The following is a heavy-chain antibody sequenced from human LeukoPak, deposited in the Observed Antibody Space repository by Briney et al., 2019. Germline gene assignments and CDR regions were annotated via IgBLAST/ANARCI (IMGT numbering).Heavy chain of an antibody. CDR1: GGTFSCYA. CDR2: IIPIFGRA. CDR3: LLEMATILDY. J-gene: IGHJ4*02. Sequence: SSVNVSCKASGGTFSCYAINWVRQPPGQGLEWMGGIIPIFGRANYAQKFQGRVTITTDESTSTAYMELSSLRSEDTAVYYCLLEMATILDYWGQGTLVTVSS. D-gene: IGHD5-24*01. V-gene: IGHV1-69*05.